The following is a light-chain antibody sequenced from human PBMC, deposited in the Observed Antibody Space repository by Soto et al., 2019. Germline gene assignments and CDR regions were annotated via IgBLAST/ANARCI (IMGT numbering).Light chain of an antibody. CDR2: QVS. CDR3: MQSSQLRT. CDR1: ESLLHSDGNTY. J-gene: IGKJ1*01. V-gene: IGKV2-24*01. Sequence: IVLTQTPLSSPVTLGQPASFSCRSAESLLHSDGNTYLSWLHQRPGQPPRLLIYQVSKRFPGVPDRISGSGAGTNFTLRSSRVESEDAGTYFCMQSSQLRTFGQGTKVDIK.